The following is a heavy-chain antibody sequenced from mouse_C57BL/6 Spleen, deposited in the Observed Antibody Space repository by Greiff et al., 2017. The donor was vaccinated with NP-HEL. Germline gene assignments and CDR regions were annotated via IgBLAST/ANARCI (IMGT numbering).Heavy chain of an antibody. Sequence: QVQLQQSGAELVRPGTSVKVSCKASGYAFTNYLIEWVKQRPGQGLEWIGVINPGSGGTNYNEKFKGKATLTADKSSSTASMQLSSLTSEDSAVYFWARGRLLGPFDYWGQGTTLTVSS. D-gene: IGHD2-13*01. CDR1: GYAFTNYL. CDR3: ARGRLLGPFDY. J-gene: IGHJ2*01. V-gene: IGHV1-54*01. CDR2: INPGSGGT.